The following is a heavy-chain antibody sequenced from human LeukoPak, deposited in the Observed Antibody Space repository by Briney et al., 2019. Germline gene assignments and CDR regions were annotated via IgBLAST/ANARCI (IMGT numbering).Heavy chain of an antibody. CDR3: ARLDTYYYGSGREY. D-gene: IGHD3-10*01. CDR2: INHSGST. V-gene: IGHV4-34*01. Sequence: ASETLSLTCAVYGGSFSGYYWSWIRQPPGKGLEWIGEINHSGSTNYNPSLKSRVTISVDTSENQFSLKLSSVTAADTAVYYCARLDTYYYGSGREYWGQGTLVTVSS. CDR1: GGSFSGYY. J-gene: IGHJ4*02.